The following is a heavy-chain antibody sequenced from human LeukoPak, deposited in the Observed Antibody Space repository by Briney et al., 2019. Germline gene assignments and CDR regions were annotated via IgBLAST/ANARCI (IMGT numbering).Heavy chain of an antibody. V-gene: IGHV4-4*02. CDR1: LDSTSNF. CDR3: AREILGGFNPGAY. J-gene: IGHJ4*02. CDR2: IHRSGSP. Sequence: PSETLSLTCTVSLDSTSNFWCWVRQPPGQGLKWIGEIHRSGSPNYNPSLQSRVTISIDRSRNQIALELSSVTAADTAVYYCAREILGGFNPGAYWGQGTLVTVSS. D-gene: IGHD1-14*01.